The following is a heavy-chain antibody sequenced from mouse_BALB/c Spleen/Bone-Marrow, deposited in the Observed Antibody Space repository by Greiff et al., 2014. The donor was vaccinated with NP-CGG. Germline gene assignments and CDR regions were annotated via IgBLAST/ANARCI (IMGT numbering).Heavy chain of an antibody. J-gene: IGHJ4*01. D-gene: IGHD1-2*01. CDR2: IDPENGNT. Sequence: VQLQQSGAELVRPGALVKLSCKASGFSIKDYYMHWVKQRPEQGLEWIGWIDPENGNTIYDPKFQGKASITADTSSNTAYLQLSSLTSEDTAVYYCARSTTATDYAMDYWGQGTSVTVSS. CDR3: ARSTTATDYAMDY. CDR1: GFSIKDYY. V-gene: IGHV14-1*02.